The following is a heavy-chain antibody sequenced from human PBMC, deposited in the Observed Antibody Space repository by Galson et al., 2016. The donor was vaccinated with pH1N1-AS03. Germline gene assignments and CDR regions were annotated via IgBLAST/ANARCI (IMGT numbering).Heavy chain of an antibody. J-gene: IGHJ4*02. CDR1: GYTFTDYP. V-gene: IGHV7-4-1*02. CDR2: IHTTTGNP. Sequence: SVKVSCKASGYTFTDYPMTWVRQAPGQGLEWMGWIHTTTGNPTYAQDFTGRFVFSFDTSASTAYLQISGLKTEDTATYYCARFSNVSPYYFDQWGQGTLLAVSS. CDR3: ARFSNVSPYYFDQ. D-gene: IGHD5/OR15-5a*01.